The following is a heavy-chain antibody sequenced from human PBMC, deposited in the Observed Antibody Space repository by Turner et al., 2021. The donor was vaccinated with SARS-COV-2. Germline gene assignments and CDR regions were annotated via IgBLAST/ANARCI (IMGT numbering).Heavy chain of an antibody. J-gene: IGHJ6*02. V-gene: IGHV3-30-3*01. CDR3: AGIQSYDRSDYYGMDV. D-gene: IGHD3-22*01. Sequence: QVQLVVSGGGVVQPGRSLRLSCAASGFTFSSYAMNWVRQAPGKGLEWVAVISYDGSNKYYADSVKGRFTISRDNSKNTLYLQMNSLRAEDTAVYYCAGIQSYDRSDYYGMDVWGQGTTVTVSS. CDR1: GFTFSSYA. CDR2: ISYDGSNK.